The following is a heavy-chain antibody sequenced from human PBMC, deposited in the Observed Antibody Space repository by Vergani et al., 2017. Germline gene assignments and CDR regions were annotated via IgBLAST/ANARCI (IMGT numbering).Heavy chain of an antibody. Sequence: QVQLQESGPGLVKPSQTLSLTCTVSGGSISSGSYYWSWIRQPAGKGLEWIGRIYTSGSTNYNPTLKSRVTISVDPSKNQFSLKLSSVTAADTAVYYCASVGTGYRADYWGQGTLVTVSS. J-gene: IGHJ4*02. V-gene: IGHV4-61*02. D-gene: IGHD1-1*01. CDR2: IYTSGST. CDR3: ASVGTGYRADY. CDR1: GGSISSGSYY.